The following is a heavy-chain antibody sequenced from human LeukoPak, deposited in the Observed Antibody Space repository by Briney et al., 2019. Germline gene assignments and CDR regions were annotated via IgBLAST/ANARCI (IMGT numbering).Heavy chain of an antibody. V-gene: IGHV1-46*01. CDR1: GDTFTNYY. D-gene: IGHD3-3*01. CDR3: ARDLRLLAGDYGMDV. CDR2: INPSGGST. J-gene: IGHJ6*02. Sequence: ASVKVSCKASGDTFTNYYMHWVRQAPGQGLEWMGMINPSGGSTSFAQKFQDRVTMTRDTSTSTVYMELGSLRSEDTAVYYCARDLRLLAGDYGMDVWGQGTTVIVSS.